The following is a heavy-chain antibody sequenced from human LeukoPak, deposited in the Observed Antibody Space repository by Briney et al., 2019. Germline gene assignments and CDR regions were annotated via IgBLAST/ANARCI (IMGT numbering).Heavy chain of an antibody. CDR1: GGTFSSYA. CDR3: ASSDYSSSWYFHY. D-gene: IGHD6-13*01. CDR2: IIPIFGTA. V-gene: IGHV1-69*01. Sequence: SVKVSCKASGGTFSSYAISWVRQAPGQGLEWMGGIIPIFGTANYAQKFQGRVTITADESTSTAYMELSSLRSEDTAVYYCASSDYSSSWYFHYWGQGTLVTVSS. J-gene: IGHJ4*02.